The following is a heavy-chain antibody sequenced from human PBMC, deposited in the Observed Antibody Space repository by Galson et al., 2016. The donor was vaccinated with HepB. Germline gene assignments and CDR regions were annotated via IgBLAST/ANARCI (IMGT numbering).Heavy chain of an antibody. D-gene: IGHD3-22*01. J-gene: IGHJ5*01. CDR2: IYWDDDK. CDR3: AHRRESVVVLGGWFDS. CDR1: GFSLTTNVG. V-gene: IGHV2-5*02. Sequence: PALVKPTQTLTLTCTFSGFSLTTNVGVGWIRQPPGKALEWLAMIYWDDDKRYSPSLKSRLSVTKDTSKNQVVCTMSNMDQVDKAPDYCAHRRESVVVLGGWFDSWGQGILVTVSS.